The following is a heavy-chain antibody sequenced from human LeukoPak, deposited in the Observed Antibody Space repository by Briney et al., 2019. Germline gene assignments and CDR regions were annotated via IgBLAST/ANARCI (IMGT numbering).Heavy chain of an antibody. J-gene: IGHJ3*02. V-gene: IGHV3-74*03. CDR1: EFTFSDSW. D-gene: IGHD3-10*01. CDR3: VKDRLLPHSPGDAFDI. Sequence: GGPLRLSCAASEFTFSDSWMHWVRQAPGKGLVWVSRINRDGSIITYADSVKGRFTISRDNAKNTLYLQMNSLRAEDTAVYYCVKDRLLPHSPGDAFDIWGQGAMVTVSS. CDR2: INRDGSII.